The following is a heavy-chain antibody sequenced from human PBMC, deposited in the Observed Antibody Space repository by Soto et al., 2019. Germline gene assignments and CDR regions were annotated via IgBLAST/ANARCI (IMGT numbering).Heavy chain of an antibody. CDR3: ARHPTIHIDYGDYTGEIDY. Sequence: SETLSLSCTVSGGSISSYYWSWIRQPPGKGLEWIGYIYYSGSTNYNPSLKSRVTISVDTSKNQFSLKLSSVTAADTAVYYCARHPTIHIDYGDYTGEIDYWGQGTLVTVSS. J-gene: IGHJ4*02. D-gene: IGHD4-17*01. CDR2: IYYSGST. CDR1: GGSISSYY. V-gene: IGHV4-59*08.